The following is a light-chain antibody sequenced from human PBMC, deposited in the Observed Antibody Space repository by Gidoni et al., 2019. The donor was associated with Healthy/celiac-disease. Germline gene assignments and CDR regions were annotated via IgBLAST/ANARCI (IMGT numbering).Light chain of an antibody. Sequence: EIVMTQSPATMSVSPGERATLSCRASQSFSSNLAWYQQKPGQAPSLLIYGASTRATGIPARFSGSGSGTEFTLTISSLQSEDFAVYYCQQYNNWPRTFGPGTKVDIK. CDR2: GAS. CDR1: QSFSSN. CDR3: QQYNNWPRT. V-gene: IGKV3-15*01. J-gene: IGKJ3*01.